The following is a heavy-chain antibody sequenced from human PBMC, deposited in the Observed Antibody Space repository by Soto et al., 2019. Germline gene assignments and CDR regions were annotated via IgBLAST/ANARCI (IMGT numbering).Heavy chain of an antibody. CDR1: GFTFSNYA. J-gene: IGHJ4*02. D-gene: IGHD3-22*01. Sequence: EGQVLESGGGLVQPGGSLRLSCGASGFTFSNYAMTWVRQAPGKGLEWVSGISGRGSSTYYADSVKGRFTISRDNSQNTIDLQMNSLRAEDTAVYYCARGKYYYEKSGYSSSYLYSWGQGTPGTVSS. CDR2: ISGRGSST. V-gene: IGHV3-23*01. CDR3: ARGKYYYEKSGYSSSYLYS.